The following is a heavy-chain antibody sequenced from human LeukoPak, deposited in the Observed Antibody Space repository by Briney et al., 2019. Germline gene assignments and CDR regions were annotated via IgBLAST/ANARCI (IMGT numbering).Heavy chain of an antibody. CDR2: INWNGGST. CDR1: GFTFDDYA. V-gene: IGHV3-20*04. Sequence: PGGSLRLSCAASGFTFDDYAMSWVRQAPGKGLEWVSGINWNGGSTGYADSVKGRFTISRDNAKNSLYLQMNSLRAEDTAVYYCAKALRPNNWFDPWGQGTLVAVSS. D-gene: IGHD4-17*01. J-gene: IGHJ5*02. CDR3: AKALRPNNWFDP.